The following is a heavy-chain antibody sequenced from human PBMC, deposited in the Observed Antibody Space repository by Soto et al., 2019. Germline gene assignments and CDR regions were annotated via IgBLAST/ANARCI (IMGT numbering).Heavy chain of an antibody. V-gene: IGHV1-18*04. Sequence: ASVKVSCTASGYTFTSDGISWGRQAPGQGLEWVGWISAYNGNTNYAQKLQGRVTMTTDTSTSTAYMELRSLRSDDTAVYYCAREQITIFGVVILPPSYYYYGMDVWGQGTTVTVSS. CDR3: AREQITIFGVVILPPSYYYYGMDV. CDR2: ISAYNGNT. D-gene: IGHD3-3*01. CDR1: GYTFTSDG. J-gene: IGHJ6*02.